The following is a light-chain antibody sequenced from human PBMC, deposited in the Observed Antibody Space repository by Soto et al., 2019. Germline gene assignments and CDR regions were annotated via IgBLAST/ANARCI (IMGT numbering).Light chain of an antibody. CDR2: DAS. V-gene: IGKV1-5*01. CDR3: QKNNSY. CDR1: QSIGTY. Sequence: DIQMTQSPSTLSASVGDRVTITCRASQSIGTYLAWYQQRPGKAPKPLIYDASSLESGVPSRFSGSGSGTEFTLTISGLQPDHFATYYGQKNNSYFGPGTKVD. J-gene: IGKJ3*01.